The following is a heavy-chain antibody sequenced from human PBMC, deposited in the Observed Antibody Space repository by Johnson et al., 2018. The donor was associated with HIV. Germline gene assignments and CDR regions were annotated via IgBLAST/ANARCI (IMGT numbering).Heavy chain of an antibody. V-gene: IGHV3-23*04. CDR2: ISGSGGST. J-gene: IGHJ3*02. CDR3: AKGDRYNWNYVSAFDI. D-gene: IGHD1-7*01. CDR1: GFTFSNYA. Sequence: VQLVESGGGLVQPGWSLRLSCAASGFTFSNYAMNWVRQAPGKGLEWVSAISGSGGSTYSVDSVKGRFTISRDNSKNTLYLQMNSLRAEDTAVYYCAKGDRYNWNYVSAFDIWGQGTMVTVSS.